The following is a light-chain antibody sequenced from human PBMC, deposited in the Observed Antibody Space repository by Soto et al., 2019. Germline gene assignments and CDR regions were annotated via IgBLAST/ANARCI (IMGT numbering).Light chain of an antibody. CDR3: QQYFSSELT. J-gene: IGKJ4*01. CDR2: DVF. V-gene: IGKV3D-20*02. Sequence: VVLTQSPATLSLSPGERATLSCRASQVLSSNYLAWYQQRPGQAPRLLIYDVFSSAAGIPDRFSGSGSGSDFTITISRLEPEDSGVYYCQQYFSSELTFGEGTKVELK. CDR1: QVLSSNY.